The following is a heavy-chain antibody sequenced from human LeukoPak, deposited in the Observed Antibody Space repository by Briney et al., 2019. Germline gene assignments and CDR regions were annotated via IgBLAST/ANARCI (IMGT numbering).Heavy chain of an antibody. Sequence: SETLSLTCSVSGGSISSNSYYWVWIRQPPGKGLEWIGTISYSGSTYYNPSLKSRVTISVDTSKNQFSLRLRSVTAADTALYYCARGREVGYLKRLDAFDIWGQGTMVTVSS. CDR3: ARGREVGYLKRLDAFDI. CDR1: GGSISSNSYY. V-gene: IGHV4-39*07. CDR2: ISYSGST. D-gene: IGHD3-16*02. J-gene: IGHJ3*02.